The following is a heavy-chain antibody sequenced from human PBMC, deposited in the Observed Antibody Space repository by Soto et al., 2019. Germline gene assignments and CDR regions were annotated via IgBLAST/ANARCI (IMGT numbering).Heavy chain of an antibody. V-gene: IGHV1-3*01. D-gene: IGHD3-9*01. Sequence: ASVKVSCKASGYTFTSYAIHWVRQAPGQRLEWMGWINAGNGNTKYSQKFQGRVTITRDTSASTAYMELRSLRSDDTAVYYCARQYDILTGYYLEAGYWGQGTLVTVSS. CDR1: GYTFTSYA. CDR3: ARQYDILTGYYLEAGY. J-gene: IGHJ4*02. CDR2: INAGNGNT.